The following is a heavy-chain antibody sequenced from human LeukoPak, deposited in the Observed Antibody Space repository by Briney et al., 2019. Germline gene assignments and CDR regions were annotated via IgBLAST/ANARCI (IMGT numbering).Heavy chain of an antibody. J-gene: IGHJ4*02. CDR2: ISSSSSYI. CDR1: GFTFSSYS. D-gene: IGHD3-3*01. CDR3: ARDHPYGFWSGYHGDYFDY. V-gene: IGHV3-21*01. Sequence: PGGSLRLSCAASGFTFSSYSMNWVRQAPGKGLEWVSSISSSSSYIYYADSVKGRFTISRDNAKNSLYLQMNSLRAEDTAVYYCARDHPYGFWSGYHGDYFDYWGQGTLVTVSS.